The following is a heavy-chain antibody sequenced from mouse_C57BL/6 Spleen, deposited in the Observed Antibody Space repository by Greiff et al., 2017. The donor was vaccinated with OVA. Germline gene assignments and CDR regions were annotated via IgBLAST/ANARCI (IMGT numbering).Heavy chain of an antibody. CDR3: ARLRTVEDAMDY. CDR1: GYTFTSYW. J-gene: IGHJ4*01. Sequence: VQLQQSGAELVRPGSSVKLSCKASGYTFTSYWMHWVKQRPIQGLEWIGNIDPSDSETHYNQKFKDKATLTVDKSSSTAYMQLSSLTSEDSAVYYCARLRTVEDAMDYWGQGTSVTVSS. CDR2: IDPSDSET. D-gene: IGHD3-3*01. V-gene: IGHV1-52*01.